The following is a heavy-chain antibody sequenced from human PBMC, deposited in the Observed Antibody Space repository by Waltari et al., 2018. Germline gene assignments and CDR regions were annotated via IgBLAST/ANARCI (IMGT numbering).Heavy chain of an antibody. D-gene: IGHD6-13*01. CDR2: IYHSGST. CDR1: AYSVSSGSY. V-gene: IGHV4-38-2*01. CDR3: ARSSSSWRSGHSFDY. J-gene: IGHJ4*02. Sequence: QVQLQESGPGLVKPSAALSVTCAVSAYSVSSGSYWGWIRQPPGKGLEWIGSIYHSGSTYYNPSLKSRVTISVDTSKNQFSLKLSSVTAADTAVYYCARSSSSWRSGHSFDYWGQGTLVTVSS.